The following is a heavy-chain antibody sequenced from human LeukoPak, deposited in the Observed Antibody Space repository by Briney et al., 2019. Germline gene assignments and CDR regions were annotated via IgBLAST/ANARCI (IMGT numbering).Heavy chain of an antibody. CDR1: GGSISSGSYY. J-gene: IGHJ4*02. D-gene: IGHD3-10*01. V-gene: IGHV4-61*02. CDR2: IYNRGST. CDR3: ARLHYYGSGSYYIRGWFDY. Sequence: SETLSLTCTVSGGSISSGSYYWSWVRQPAGKGLEWIGRIYNRGSTTYNPSLQSRVTISLDKSKNLFSLNLSSVTAADTAVYYCARLHYYGSGSYYIRGWFDYWGQGTLVTVSS.